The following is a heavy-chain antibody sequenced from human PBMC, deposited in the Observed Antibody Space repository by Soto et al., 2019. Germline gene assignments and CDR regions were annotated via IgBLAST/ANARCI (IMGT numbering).Heavy chain of an antibody. CDR3: AKVRGFYCYYGMDV. CDR1: GFTFSNYA. Sequence: GGSLRLSCTASGFTFSNYAMTWVRQAPGKGLEWVSAISGSGGSTYYADSVKGRFTISRDNPRNTLYLQMNSLGAEDTAVYYCAKVRGFYCYYGMDVWGQGTTVTVSS. V-gene: IGHV3-23*01. D-gene: IGHD3-10*01. CDR2: ISGSGGST. J-gene: IGHJ6*02.